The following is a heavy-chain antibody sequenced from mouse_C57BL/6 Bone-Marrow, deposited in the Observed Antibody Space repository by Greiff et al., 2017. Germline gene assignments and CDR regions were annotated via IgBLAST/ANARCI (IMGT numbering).Heavy chain of an antibody. Sequence: EVQVVESGGGLVKPGGSLKLSCAASGFTFSDYGMHWVRQAPEKGLEWVAYISSGSSTIYYADTVKGRFTISRDNAKNTLFLQMTSLRSEDTAMYYCARNYGSSIWYFDVWGTGTTVTVSS. CDR2: ISSGSSTI. V-gene: IGHV5-17*01. CDR1: GFTFSDYG. D-gene: IGHD1-1*01. CDR3: ARNYGSSIWYFDV. J-gene: IGHJ1*03.